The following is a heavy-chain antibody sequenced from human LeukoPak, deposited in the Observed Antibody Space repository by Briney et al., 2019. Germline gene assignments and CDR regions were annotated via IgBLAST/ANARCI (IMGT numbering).Heavy chain of an antibody. V-gene: IGHV1-69*05. CDR2: IIPIFGTA. Sequence: SVKVCCKASGGTFISYAISWLRQAPGQGLEWMGRIIPIFGTANYAQKFQGRVTITTDESTSTAYMELSSLRSEDTAVYYCARVVDTLTFDIWGQGTMVTVSS. CDR3: ARVVDTLTFDI. D-gene: IGHD2-21*01. J-gene: IGHJ3*02. CDR1: GGTFISYA.